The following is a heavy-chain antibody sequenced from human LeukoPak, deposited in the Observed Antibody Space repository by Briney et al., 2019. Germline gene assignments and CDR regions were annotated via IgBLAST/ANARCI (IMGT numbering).Heavy chain of an antibody. CDR3: ATDGRSSGWYGFDY. D-gene: IGHD6-19*01. CDR2: ITSPVGHI. J-gene: IGHJ4*02. CDR1: GFTFSTYS. V-gene: IGHV3-21*01. Sequence: PGGSLRLSCAASGFTFSTYSMNWVRQAPGKGLELVSSITSPVGHIYYADSLKGRITISRDNARSSLYLQMNSLRAEDTAVYYCATDGRSSGWYGFDYWGQGTLVTVSS.